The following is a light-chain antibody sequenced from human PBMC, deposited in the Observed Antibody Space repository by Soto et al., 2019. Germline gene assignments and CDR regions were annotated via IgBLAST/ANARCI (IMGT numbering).Light chain of an antibody. CDR3: QQYGSSPPIT. CDR1: QSVSSSY. CDR2: GAS. J-gene: IGKJ4*01. Sequence: EIVLTQSPGTLSLSPGERATLSCRASQSVSSSYLAWYQQKPGQAPRLLIYGASSRATGIPDRFSGSGSGTDFTLTISRLEPEAFAVYYCQQYGSSPPITFGGGNKVEIK. V-gene: IGKV3-20*01.